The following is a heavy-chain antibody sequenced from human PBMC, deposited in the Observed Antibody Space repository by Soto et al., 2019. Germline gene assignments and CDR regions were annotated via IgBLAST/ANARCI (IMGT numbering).Heavy chain of an antibody. J-gene: IGHJ4*02. V-gene: IGHV1-24*01. CDR2: FDPEDGET. Sequence: ASVKVSCKVSGYTLTELSMHWVRQAPGKGLEWMGGFDPEDGETIYAQKFQGRVTMTEDTSTDTAYMELSSLRSEDTAVYYCATNLFSIWGSYRPLGYWGQGTLVTVSS. CDR1: GYTLTELS. CDR3: ATNLFSIWGSYRPLGY. D-gene: IGHD3-16*02.